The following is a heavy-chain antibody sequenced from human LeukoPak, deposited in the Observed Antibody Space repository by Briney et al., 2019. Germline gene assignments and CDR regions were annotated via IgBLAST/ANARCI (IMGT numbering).Heavy chain of an antibody. D-gene: IGHD3-22*01. CDR1: GFTVSSNY. Sequence: GSLRLSCAASGFTVSSNYMSWIRQPPGKGLEWIGEINHSGSTNYNPSLKSRVTISVDTSKNQFSLKLSSVTAADTAVYYCARSSDVYYYYYMDVWGKGTTVTVSS. CDR3: ARSSDVYYYYYMDV. CDR2: INHSGST. V-gene: IGHV4-34*01. J-gene: IGHJ6*03.